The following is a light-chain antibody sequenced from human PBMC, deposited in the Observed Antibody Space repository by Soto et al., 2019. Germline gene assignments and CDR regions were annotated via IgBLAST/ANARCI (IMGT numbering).Light chain of an antibody. CDR1: QGISSY. CDR2: AAS. J-gene: IGKJ4*01. CDR3: QQLNSYPVT. V-gene: IGKV1-9*01. Sequence: IQLTQFPSSLSASVGERVTITCRASQGISSYLAWYQQKPGKAPKLLIYAASTLQSGVPARFSGSGSGTDFTLTSSSLQPEDFATYYCQQLNSYPVTFGGGTKVDIK.